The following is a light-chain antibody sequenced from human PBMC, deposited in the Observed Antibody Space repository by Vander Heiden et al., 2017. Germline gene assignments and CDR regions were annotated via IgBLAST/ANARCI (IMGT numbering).Light chain of an antibody. CDR2: EVS. CDR3: RSYAGSNNYV. V-gene: IGLV2-8*01. CDR1: SSDVGGYNY. Sequence: QSALTQPPSASGSPGQSVTISCTGTSSDVGGYNYVSWYQQHPGKAPKLMTYEVSKRPSGVPDRFSGSKSGNTASLTVSGLQAEDEADYYCRSYAGSNNYVFGTGTKVTVL. J-gene: IGLJ1*01.